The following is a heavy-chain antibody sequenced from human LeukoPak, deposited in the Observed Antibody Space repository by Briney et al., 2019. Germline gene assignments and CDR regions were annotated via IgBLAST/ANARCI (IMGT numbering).Heavy chain of an antibody. J-gene: IGHJ6*02. CDR1: GFTFSSYA. D-gene: IGHD3-10*01. V-gene: IGHV3-23*01. CDR2: ISGGGYTT. CDR3: AKDLGSGGIGAVTLYLYGMDV. Sequence: GGSLRLSCAASGFTFSSYAMNWVRQAPGKGLEWVSVISGGGYTTYYAESVKGRFTISRDNSRNTVHLQMNSLRADDTAVYYCAKDLGSGGIGAVTLYLYGMDVWGQGTTVTVSS.